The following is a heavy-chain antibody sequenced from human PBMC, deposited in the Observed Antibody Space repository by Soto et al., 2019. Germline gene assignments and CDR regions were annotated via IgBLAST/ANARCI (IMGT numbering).Heavy chain of an antibody. CDR3: ARLSAAWVDP. Sequence: QVQLQESGPGLVKPSETLSLTCTVSGGSVSSGSYYWGWIRQPPGKGLEWIGYIYHSGSTTYNPSHKSRVTISVDTAKNQYSLSLTSVTAADTAVYYCARLSAAWVDPWGEGTLVTVAS. CDR1: GGSVSSGSYY. J-gene: IGHJ5*02. CDR2: IYHSGST. V-gene: IGHV4-61*01. D-gene: IGHD6-19*01.